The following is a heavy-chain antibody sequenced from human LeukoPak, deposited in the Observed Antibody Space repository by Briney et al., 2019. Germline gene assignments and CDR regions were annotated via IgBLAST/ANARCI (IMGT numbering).Heavy chain of an antibody. J-gene: IGHJ4*02. D-gene: IGHD5-18*01. Sequence: SETPSLTCTVSGGSISSYYWSWIRQPPGKGLEWIGYIYYSGSTNYNPSLKSRVTISVDTSKNQFSLKLSSVTAADTAVYYCARTPGYSYGLRYFDYWGQGTLVTVSS. CDR1: GGSISSYY. V-gene: IGHV4-59*01. CDR3: ARTPGYSYGLRYFDY. CDR2: IYYSGST.